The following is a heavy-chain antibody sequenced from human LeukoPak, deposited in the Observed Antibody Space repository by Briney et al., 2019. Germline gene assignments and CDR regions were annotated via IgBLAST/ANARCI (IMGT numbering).Heavy chain of an antibody. CDR2: IIPIFGAA. CDR3: ARDPGAQYCSSTSCYSEYNWFDP. V-gene: IGHV1-69*13. CDR1: GGTFSSYA. Sequence: SVKVSCKASGGTFSSYAISWVRQAPGQGLEWMGGIIPIFGAANYAQKFQGRVTITADESTSTAYMELSSLRSEDTAVYYCARDPGAQYCSSTSCYSEYNWFDPWGQGTLVTVSS. J-gene: IGHJ5*02. D-gene: IGHD2-2*01.